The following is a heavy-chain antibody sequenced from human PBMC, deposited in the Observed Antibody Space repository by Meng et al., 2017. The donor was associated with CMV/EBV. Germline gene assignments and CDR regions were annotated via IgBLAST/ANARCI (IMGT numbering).Heavy chain of an antibody. V-gene: IGHV2-5*02. J-gene: IGHJ4*02. D-gene: IGHD6-13*01. CDR2: IYWDDDK. CDR3: ARIAAAGRFDY. Sequence: TLEEYGPSVEKPNHTLTLTCTFSGFTFSNSGVGGGWIPQPPGKALEGLALIYWDDDKRYSPSLKSRLTITKATSKNEVVLTMTNMDPVDTATYYCARIAAAGRFDYWGQGTLVTVSS. CDR1: GFTFSNSGVG.